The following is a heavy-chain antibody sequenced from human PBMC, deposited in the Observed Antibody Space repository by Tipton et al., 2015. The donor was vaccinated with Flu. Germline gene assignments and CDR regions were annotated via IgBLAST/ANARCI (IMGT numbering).Heavy chain of an antibody. CDR1: GESFRGSY. CDR2: IDHSGST. D-gene: IGHD3-3*01. V-gene: IGHV4-34*01. J-gene: IGHJ4*02. CDR3: ARRTYGKSGFDY. Sequence: TLSLTCVVYGESFRGSYWSWIRQPPGKGLEWIGEIDHSGSTNNNPSLKSRVTISKDTSKKQFSLNLISMTAADTAVYYCARRTYGKSGFDYWGQGTLVTVSS.